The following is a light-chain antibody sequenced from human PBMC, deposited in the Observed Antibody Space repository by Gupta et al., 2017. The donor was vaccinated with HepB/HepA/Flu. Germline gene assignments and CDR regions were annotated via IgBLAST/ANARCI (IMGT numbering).Light chain of an antibody. CDR2: RAS. CDR3: QQYFSSLT. V-gene: IGKV3-20*01. Sequence: ELVLTQSPGTLSLSPGESATLSCRASQSLSSNYLAWYQQKPGQSPRPLIFRASSRATGIPDRFSGSGSGTDFTLTISRLESEDLAVYYCQQYFSSLTFGQGTRLEIE. CDR1: QSLSSNY. J-gene: IGKJ5*01.